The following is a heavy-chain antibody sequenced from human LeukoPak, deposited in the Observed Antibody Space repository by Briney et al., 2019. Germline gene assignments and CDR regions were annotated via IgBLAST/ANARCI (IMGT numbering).Heavy chain of an antibody. CDR3: ARGKGDYYDSSGRPDAFDI. D-gene: IGHD3-22*01. Sequence: GASVKVSCKASGYTFTSYYMHWVRQAPGQGLEWMGIINPSGGSTSYAQKFQGRVTMTRGTSTSTVYMELSSLRSEDTAVYYCARGKGDYYDSSGRPDAFDIWGQGTMVTVSS. V-gene: IGHV1-46*01. CDR2: INPSGGST. CDR1: GYTFTSYY. J-gene: IGHJ3*02.